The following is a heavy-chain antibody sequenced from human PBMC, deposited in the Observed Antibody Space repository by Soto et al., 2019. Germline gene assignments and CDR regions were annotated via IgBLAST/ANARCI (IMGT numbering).Heavy chain of an antibody. J-gene: IGHJ5*02. D-gene: IGHD3-3*01. V-gene: IGHV4-59*08. Sequence: ETVSRTCAVHALSLNGQYWRWRRRPPGKGLEWIGYIYYSGSTNYNRPLKSRVTISVETSKNQFSLTVSSVTAADTAVYYGAARDFSGRDYYRRWFEPWGRGNLV. CDR3: AARDFSGRDYYRRWFEP. CDR1: ALSLNGQY. CDR2: IYYSGST.